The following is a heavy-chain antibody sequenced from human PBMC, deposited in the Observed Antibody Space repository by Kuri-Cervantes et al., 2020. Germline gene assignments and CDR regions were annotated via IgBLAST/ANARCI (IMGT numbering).Heavy chain of an antibody. CDR1: GYTFTGYY. V-gene: IGHV1-2*02. D-gene: IGHD4-17*01. CDR3: ASTVTTFYGMDV. Sequence: ASVKVSCKASGYTFTGYYMHWVRQAPGQGLEWMGWINPNSGGTNYAQKFQGRVTVTRGTSISTAYMELSRLRSDDTAVYYCASTVTTFYGMDVWGQGTTVTVSS. J-gene: IGHJ6*02. CDR2: INPNSGGT.